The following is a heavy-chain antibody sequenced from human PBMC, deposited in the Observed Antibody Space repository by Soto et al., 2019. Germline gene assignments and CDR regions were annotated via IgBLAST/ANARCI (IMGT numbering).Heavy chain of an antibody. CDR2: ISHDGNQK. V-gene: IGHV3-30*18. CDR3: VKATLPTAIKFGVDS. CDR1: GFTFSSYG. J-gene: IGHJ5*01. D-gene: IGHD2-2*01. Sequence: GGSLRLSCAASGFTFSSYGMHWVRQTPDKGLEWVAVISHDGNQKYYADFAKGRFTISRDNARNTLHLQMNSLRPEDTAFFYCVKATLPTAIKFGVDSWGQGTLVTAPQ.